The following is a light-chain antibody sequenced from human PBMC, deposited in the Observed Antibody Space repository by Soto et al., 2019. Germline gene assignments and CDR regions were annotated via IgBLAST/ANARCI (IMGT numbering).Light chain of an antibody. Sequence: EIVMTQSPATLSVSPGERATLSCRASQSVSSNLDWYQQKPGQAPRLLIYGASTRATGIPARFSGSGSGTEFTHTIISLQSEDFAVYYCQQYNNWPPWTFGQGTKVEIK. J-gene: IGKJ1*01. CDR2: GAS. CDR3: QQYNNWPPWT. CDR1: QSVSSN. V-gene: IGKV3-15*01.